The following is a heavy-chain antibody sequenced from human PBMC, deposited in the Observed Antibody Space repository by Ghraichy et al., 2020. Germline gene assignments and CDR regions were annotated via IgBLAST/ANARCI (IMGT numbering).Heavy chain of an antibody. V-gene: IGHV1-18*01. Sequence: ASVKVSCKASGYTFTSYGISWVRQAPGQGLEWMGWISTYNGNTHYAQKFQGRVTMTTDTSTSTAYMELRSLRSDDTSVYYCARDLSLYSWMKGYFGYWGQGNLVTVSS. CDR1: GYTFTSYG. CDR3: ARDLSLYSWMKGYFGY. J-gene: IGHJ4*02. D-gene: IGHD1-26*01. CDR2: ISTYNGNT.